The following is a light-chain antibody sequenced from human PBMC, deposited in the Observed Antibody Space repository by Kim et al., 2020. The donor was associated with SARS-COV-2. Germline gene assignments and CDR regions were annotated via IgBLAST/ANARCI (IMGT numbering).Light chain of an antibody. Sequence: EIVLTQSPGTLSLSPGERATLSCRASQSVSSSYLAWYQQKPGQAPRLLIYGASSRATGIPDRFSGSGSGTDFTLTISRLEPEDFAVYYCQQYGSSPPLTLGQGTKLEI. V-gene: IGKV3-20*01. CDR3: QQYGSSPPLT. CDR1: QSVSSSY. CDR2: GAS. J-gene: IGKJ2*01.